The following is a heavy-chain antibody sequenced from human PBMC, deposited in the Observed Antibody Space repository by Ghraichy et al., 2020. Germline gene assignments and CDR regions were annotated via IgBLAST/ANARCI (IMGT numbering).Heavy chain of an antibody. D-gene: IGHD3-10*01. J-gene: IGHJ4*02. V-gene: IGHV4-34*01. Sequence: SETLSLTCAVYGGSFSGYYWSWIRQPPGKGLEWIGEINHSGSTNYNPSLKSRVTISVDTSKNQFSLKLSSVTAADTAVYYCARGGRWFGEFSQREVYFDYWREGTLVAVSS. CDR3: ARGGRWFGEFSQREVYFDY. CDR2: INHSGST. CDR1: GGSFSGYY.